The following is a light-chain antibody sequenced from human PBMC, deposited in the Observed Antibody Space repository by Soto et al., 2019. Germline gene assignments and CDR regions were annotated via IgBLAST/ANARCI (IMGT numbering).Light chain of an antibody. J-gene: IGKJ2*01. Sequence: EIVMTQSPATLSVSPGERATLSCRASQSVSSNLAWYQQKPGQAPRLLIYGASTRATGIPARFSGSGSGTEFTLTISSLQPEDFAVYYCQQYYNSPFTFGQGTKLEIK. CDR1: QSVSSN. CDR2: GAS. CDR3: QQYYNSPFT. V-gene: IGKV3-15*01.